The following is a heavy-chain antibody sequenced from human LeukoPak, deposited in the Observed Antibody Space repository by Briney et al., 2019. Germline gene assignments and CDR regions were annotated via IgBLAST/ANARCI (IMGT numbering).Heavy chain of an antibody. J-gene: IGHJ4*02. V-gene: IGHV3-23*01. Sequence: GESLKISCAASGFTFSSYGMNWVRQAPGKGLEWVSGISGSGGRTYYADSVKGRFTISRDNSRNTVYLQMNSLRADDTAVYYCAKDRGAAAPSWADYWGQGTLVTVSS. D-gene: IGHD6-13*01. CDR3: AKDRGAAAPSWADY. CDR1: GFTFSSYG. CDR2: ISGSGGRT.